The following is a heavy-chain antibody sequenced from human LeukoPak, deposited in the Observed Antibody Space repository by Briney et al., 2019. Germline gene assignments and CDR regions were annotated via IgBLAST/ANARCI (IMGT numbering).Heavy chain of an antibody. V-gene: IGHV3-9*01. Sequence: GGSLRLSCAASGFTFDDYAMHWVRQAPGKGLEWVSGISWNSGSIGYADSVKGRFTISRDNAKNSLYLQMNSLRAEDTALYYCAEVNSPTLPRGDYFDYWGQGTLVTVSS. J-gene: IGHJ4*02. D-gene: IGHD1-14*01. CDR3: AEVNSPTLPRGDYFDY. CDR2: ISWNSGSI. CDR1: GFTFDDYA.